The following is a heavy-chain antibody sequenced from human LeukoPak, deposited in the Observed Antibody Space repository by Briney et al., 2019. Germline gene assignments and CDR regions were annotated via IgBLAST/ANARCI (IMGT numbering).Heavy chain of an antibody. CDR3: ARDQYDTWSRRGNFDS. J-gene: IGHJ4*02. Sequence: GSLRLSCVASGFTFGKYWMSWVRQAPGKGLEWVANIKLDGSEKNYVDSVRGRFTISRDNTKNSLYLQMNSLRAEDTAVFYCARDQYDTWSRRGNFDSWGQGTLVIVSS. D-gene: IGHD3-3*01. CDR1: GFTFGKYW. CDR2: IKLDGSEK. V-gene: IGHV3-7*03.